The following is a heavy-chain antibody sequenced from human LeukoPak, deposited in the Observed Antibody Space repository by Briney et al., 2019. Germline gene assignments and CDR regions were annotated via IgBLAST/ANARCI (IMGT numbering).Heavy chain of an antibody. CDR2: ISAYNGNT. Sequence: ATVKVSCKASGYTFTSYGVSWVRQAPGQGLEWMGWISAYNGNTNYAQKLQGRVTMTTDTSTSTAYMELRSLRSDDTAVYYCARVDTAMFNWRGGADYYYGMDVWGQGTTVTVSS. CDR1: GYTFTSYG. CDR3: ARVDTAMFNWRGGADYYYGMDV. J-gene: IGHJ6*02. V-gene: IGHV1-18*01. D-gene: IGHD5-18*01.